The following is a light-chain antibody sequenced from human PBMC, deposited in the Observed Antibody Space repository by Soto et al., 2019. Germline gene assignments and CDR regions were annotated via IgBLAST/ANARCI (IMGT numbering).Light chain of an antibody. CDR3: QQYEKWPPSIT. J-gene: IGKJ5*01. V-gene: IGKV3-15*01. CDR2: GAS. CDR1: QTINNN. Sequence: EIVMTQSPATLSVSPGERATLSCRASQTINNNVAWYQLKDGQVPRLVIYGASTRATDIPARFSGGGSGTEFTLTISSLQSEDFALYFCQQYEKWPPSITFGQGTRLEI.